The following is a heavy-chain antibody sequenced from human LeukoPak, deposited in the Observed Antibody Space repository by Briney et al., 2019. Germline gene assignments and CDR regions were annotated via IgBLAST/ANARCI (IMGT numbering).Heavy chain of an antibody. CDR2: INHSGGT. D-gene: IGHD2-21*02. CDR1: GGSFSGFY. V-gene: IGHV4-34*01. CDR3: VRHYCGGDCYRLDY. J-gene: IGHJ4*02. Sequence: SETLSLTCAVYGGSFSGFYWSWIRQPPGKGLEWIGEINHSGGTNYNPSLKSRVTISEDTSKNQFSLKLSSVTAADTAVYYCVRHYCGGDCYRLDYWGQGTLVAVSS.